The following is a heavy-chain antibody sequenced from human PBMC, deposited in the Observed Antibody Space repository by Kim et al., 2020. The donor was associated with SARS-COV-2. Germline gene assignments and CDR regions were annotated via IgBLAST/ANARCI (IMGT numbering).Heavy chain of an antibody. V-gene: IGHV3-23*01. J-gene: IGHJ6*02. CDR1: GFTVSSYA. CDR3: AKDYYGSGSYSHYYGMDV. Sequence: GGSLRLSCAASGFTVSSYAMSWVRQAPGKGLEWVSAISGSGGSTYYADSVKGRFTISRDNSKNTLYLQMNSLRAEDTAVYYCAKDYYGSGSYSHYYGMDVWGQGTTVTVSS. CDR2: ISGSGGST. D-gene: IGHD3-10*01.